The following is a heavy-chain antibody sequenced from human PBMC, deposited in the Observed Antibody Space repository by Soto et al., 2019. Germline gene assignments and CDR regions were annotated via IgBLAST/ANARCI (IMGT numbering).Heavy chain of an antibody. Sequence: GGSLRLSCAASGFTFSSYGMHWVRQAPGKGLEWVAVIWYDGSNKYYADSVKGRFTISRDNSKNTLYLQMNSLRAEDTAVYYCASGGTYYYYYGMDVWGQGTTVTVSS. CDR2: IWYDGSNK. CDR1: GFTFSSYG. V-gene: IGHV3-33*01. J-gene: IGHJ6*02. CDR3: ASGGTYYYYYGMDV. D-gene: IGHD1-26*01.